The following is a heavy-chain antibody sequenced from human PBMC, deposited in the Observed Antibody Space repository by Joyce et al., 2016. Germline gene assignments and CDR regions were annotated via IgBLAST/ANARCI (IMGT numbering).Heavy chain of an antibody. CDR2: LYSDDTT. D-gene: IGHD1-26*01. CDR3: ARDGYIGRVGY. CDR1: GFSVSSSY. Sequence: EAQLVESGGGLVQPGGSLRLSCAGAGFSVSSSYMSWVRQAPGKGLEWVSVLYSDDTTYYADSVKGRFTISRDNSKNTLSLQMDSLRAEDTAVYYCARDGYIGRVGYWGQGTLVTVSS. J-gene: IGHJ4*02. V-gene: IGHV3-66*01.